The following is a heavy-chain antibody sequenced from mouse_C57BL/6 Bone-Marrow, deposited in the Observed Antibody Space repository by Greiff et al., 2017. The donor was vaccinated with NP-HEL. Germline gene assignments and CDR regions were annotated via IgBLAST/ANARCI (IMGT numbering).Heavy chain of an antibody. CDR1: GYTFTSYW. Sequence: VQLQQSGTVLARPGASVKMSCKTSGYTFTSYWMHWVKQRPGQGLEWIGAIYPGNSDTSYNQKFKGKAKLTAVTSASTAYMELSSLTNEDSAVYYCTRRGDSYGNYVSPIYYFDYWGQGTTLTVSS. V-gene: IGHV1-5*01. CDR2: IYPGNSDT. D-gene: IGHD2-1*01. J-gene: IGHJ2*01. CDR3: TRRGDSYGNYVSPIYYFDY.